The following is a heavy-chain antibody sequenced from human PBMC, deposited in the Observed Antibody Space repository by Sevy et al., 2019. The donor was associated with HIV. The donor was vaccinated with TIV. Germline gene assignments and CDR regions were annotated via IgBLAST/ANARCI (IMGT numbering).Heavy chain of an antibody. D-gene: IGHD5-18*01. CDR2: IIPIFGTA. J-gene: IGHJ6*02. Sequence: ASVKVSCKASGGTFSSYAISWVRQAPGQGLEWMGGIIPIFGTANYAQKFQGRVTITADESTSTAYMELSSLRSEDTAVYYCARERDTAMVRSSYYYGMDVWGQGTTVTVS. CDR1: GGTFSSYA. CDR3: ARERDTAMVRSSYYYGMDV. V-gene: IGHV1-69*13.